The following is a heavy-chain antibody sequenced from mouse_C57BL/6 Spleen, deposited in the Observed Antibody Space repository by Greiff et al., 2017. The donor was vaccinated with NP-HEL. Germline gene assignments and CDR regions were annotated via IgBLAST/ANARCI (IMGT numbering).Heavy chain of an antibody. CDR3: ARTITGKGGYAMDY. CDR2: ISSGSSTI. J-gene: IGHJ4*01. D-gene: IGHD4-1*01. V-gene: IGHV5-17*01. CDR1: GFTFSDYG. Sequence: EVQLVESGGGLVKPGGSLKLSCAAFGFTFSDYGMHWVRQAPEKGLEWVAYISSGSSTIYYADTVKGRFTISRDNAKNTLFLQMTRLRSEDTDMNYRARTITGKGGYAMDYWGQGTSVTVSS.